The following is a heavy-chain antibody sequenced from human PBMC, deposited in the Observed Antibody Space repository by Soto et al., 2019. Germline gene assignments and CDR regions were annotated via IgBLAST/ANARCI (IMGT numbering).Heavy chain of an antibody. Sequence: PGESLKISCKGSGYSFTSYWISWVRQMPGKGLEWMGRIDPSDSYTNYSPSFQGHVTISADKSISTAYLQWSSLKASDTAMYYCARRAGDSYFSVAGMDVWGQGTTVTVS. V-gene: IGHV5-10-1*01. CDR1: GYSFTSYW. CDR2: IDPSDSYT. J-gene: IGHJ6*02. D-gene: IGHD2-21*02. CDR3: ARRAGDSYFSVAGMDV.